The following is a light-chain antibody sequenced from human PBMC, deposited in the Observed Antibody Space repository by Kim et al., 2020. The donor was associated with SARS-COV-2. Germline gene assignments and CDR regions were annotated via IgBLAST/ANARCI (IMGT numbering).Light chain of an antibody. CDR3: QQYGSSPWT. J-gene: IGKJ1*01. CDR1: QSVTR. CDR2: DAS. V-gene: IGKV3-20*01. Sequence: EIVLTQSPGTLSLSPGERATVSCRASQSVTRVAWYQQKPGQAPRLLIYDASTRGTGIPDRFSGSGSGTDFTLTISRLEPEDFAMYYCQQYGSSPWTVGQGTKVDIK.